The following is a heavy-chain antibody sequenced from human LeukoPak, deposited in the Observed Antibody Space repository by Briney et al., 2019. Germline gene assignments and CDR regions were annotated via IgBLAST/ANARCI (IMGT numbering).Heavy chain of an antibody. D-gene: IGHD6-13*01. V-gene: IGHV1-2*04. CDR2: INPNSGGT. J-gene: IGHJ3*02. CDR1: GYTFRDYY. CDR3: ARAAAGTRAFDI. Sequence: ASVKVSCKASGYTFRDYYMHWVRQAPGQGLEWMGWINPNSGGTMYAQKFQGWVTMTRDTSISTAYMELSRLRSDDTAVYYCARAAAGTRAFDIWGRGTMVTVSS.